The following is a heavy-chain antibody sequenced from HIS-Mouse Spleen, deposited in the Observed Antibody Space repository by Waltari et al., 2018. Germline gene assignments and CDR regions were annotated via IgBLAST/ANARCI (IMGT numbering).Heavy chain of an antibody. V-gene: IGHV4-39*07. CDR3: AREIPYSSSWYDWYFDL. D-gene: IGHD6-13*01. CDR2: IYYSGST. CDR1: GGSISSRSYS. J-gene: IGHJ2*01. Sequence: QLQLQESGPGLVKPSETLSLPCTVSGGSISSRSYSWGWIRQPPGKGLEWIGSIYYSGSTYYNPSLKSRVTISVDTSKNQFSLKLSSVTAADTAVYYCAREIPYSSSWYDWYFDLWGRGTLVTVSS.